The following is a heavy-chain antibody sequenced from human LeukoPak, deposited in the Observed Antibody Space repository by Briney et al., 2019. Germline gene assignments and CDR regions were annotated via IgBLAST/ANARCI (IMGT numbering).Heavy chain of an antibody. V-gene: IGHV1-8*01. Sequence: ASVKVSCKTSGYSFTSYDINWVRQATGQGLEWMGWMNPNSGDPGYAQKFQGRVTLTWNTSISTAYMELSSLRSDDTAVYYCARGDYYGSGNSDYWGQGTLVTVSS. D-gene: IGHD3-10*01. CDR2: MNPNSGDP. J-gene: IGHJ4*02. CDR3: ARGDYYGSGNSDY. CDR1: GYSFTSYD.